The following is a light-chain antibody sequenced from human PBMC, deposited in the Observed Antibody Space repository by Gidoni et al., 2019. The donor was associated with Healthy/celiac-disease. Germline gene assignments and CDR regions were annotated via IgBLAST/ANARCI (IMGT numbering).Light chain of an antibody. CDR3: QQYNSYSPWT. J-gene: IGKJ1*01. CDR1: QSISSL. CDR2: DAS. Sequence: DIQMTQSPSTLSASVGDRVTITCRARQSISSLLAWYQQKPGKAPKLLIYDASSLESGVPSRFSGSGSGTEFTLTISSLQPDDFATYYCQQYNSYSPWTFGQGTKVEIK. V-gene: IGKV1-5*01.